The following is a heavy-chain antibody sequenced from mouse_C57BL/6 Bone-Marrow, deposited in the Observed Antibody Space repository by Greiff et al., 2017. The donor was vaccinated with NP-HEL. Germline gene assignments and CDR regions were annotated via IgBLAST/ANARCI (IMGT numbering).Heavy chain of an antibody. Sequence: VQLQQPGAELVKPGASVKLSCKASGYTFTSYWMHWVKQRPGRGLEWIGRIDPTSGGTKYNEKFKSKATLTVDKPSSTAYMQLSSLTAEDSAVYYCARSSVVTTEEDYWGQGTTLTVAS. J-gene: IGHJ2*01. CDR2: IDPTSGGT. CDR3: ARSSVVTTEEDY. V-gene: IGHV1-72*01. CDR1: GYTFTSYW. D-gene: IGHD2-2*01.